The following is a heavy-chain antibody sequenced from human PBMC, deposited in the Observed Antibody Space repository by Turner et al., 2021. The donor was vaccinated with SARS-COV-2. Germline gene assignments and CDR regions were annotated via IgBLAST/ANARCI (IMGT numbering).Heavy chain of an antibody. D-gene: IGHD3-22*01. Sequence: EVHLVEYGGGLVSPGGFRRLASGPSVFTFSSYSMTWVRQAPGKGLEWGSSISSSRSYINDADSVKGQLPISRDNAKNSLYLQMNRRRAEDTAVYYCARWHYFDSSGYYTQAFDIWGQGTMVTVSS. CDR3: ARWHYFDSSGYYTQAFDI. CDR1: VFTFSSYS. CDR2: ISSSRSYI. J-gene: IGHJ3*02. V-gene: IGHV3-21*01.